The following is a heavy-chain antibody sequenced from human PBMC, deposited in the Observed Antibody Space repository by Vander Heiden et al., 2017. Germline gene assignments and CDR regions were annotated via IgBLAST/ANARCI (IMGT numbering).Heavy chain of an antibody. Sequence: QVQLVQSGAEVKKPGASVKVACKASGYTFTSYGISWVRQAPGQGLEWMGWISVYNGNTKYVQNLQGRVTMTTDTSTSTAYRELRSLRSDETAVYYCARDLKGSSGSDYMGPEGYWGQGTMVTVYS. CDR3: ARDLKGSSGSDYMGPEGY. D-gene: IGHD6-19*01. J-gene: IGHJ4*02. V-gene: IGHV1-18*01. CDR1: GYTFTSYG. CDR2: ISVYNGNT.